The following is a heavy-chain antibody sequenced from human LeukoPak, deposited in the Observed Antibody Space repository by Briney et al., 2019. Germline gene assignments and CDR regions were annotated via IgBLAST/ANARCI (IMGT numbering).Heavy chain of an antibody. CDR1: GYTFTSYY. V-gene: IGHV1-46*01. D-gene: IGHD2-15*01. Sequence: ASVKVSCKASGYTFTSYYMHWVRQAPGQGLEWMGIINPSGGSASYAQKFQGRVTMTRDTSTSTVYMELSSLRSEDTAVYYCARDRAAYDAFDIWGQGTMVTVSS. CDR3: ARDRAAYDAFDI. J-gene: IGHJ3*02. CDR2: INPSGGSA.